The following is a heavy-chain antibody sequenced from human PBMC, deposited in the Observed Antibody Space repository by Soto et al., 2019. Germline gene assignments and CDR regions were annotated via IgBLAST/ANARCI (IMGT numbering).Heavy chain of an antibody. CDR2: IIPIFGTA. D-gene: IGHD2-15*01. J-gene: IGHJ5*02. CDR3: ARESVVVAATGAWFDP. V-gene: IGHV1-69*13. Sequence: ASVKVSCKASGGTFSSYAISWVRQAPGQGLEWMGGIIPIFGTANYAQKFQGRVTITADESTSTAYMELSSLRSEDTAVYYCARESVVVAATGAWFDPWGQGTLVTVSS. CDR1: GGTFSSYA.